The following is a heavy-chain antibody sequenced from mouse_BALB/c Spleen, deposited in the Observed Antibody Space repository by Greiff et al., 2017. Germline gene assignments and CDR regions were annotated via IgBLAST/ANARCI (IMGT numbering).Heavy chain of an antibody. D-gene: IGHD2-4*01. Sequence: QVQLQQSAAELARPGASVKMSCKASGYTFTSYTMHWVKQRPGQGLEWIGYINPSSGYTEYNQKFKDKTTLTADKSSSTAYMQLSSLTSEDSAVYYCAKRMITTFFYFDYWGQGTTLTVSS. CDR2: INPSSGYT. CDR1: GYTFTSYT. CDR3: AKRMITTFFYFDY. J-gene: IGHJ2*01. V-gene: IGHV1-4*02.